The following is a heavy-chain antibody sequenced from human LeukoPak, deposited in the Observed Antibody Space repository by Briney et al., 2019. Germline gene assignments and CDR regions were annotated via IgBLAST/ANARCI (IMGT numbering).Heavy chain of an antibody. CDR3: ARAPPYCSGGSCHDY. CDR2: INHSGST. V-gene: IGHV4-34*01. CDR1: GGSFSGYY. D-gene: IGHD2-15*01. Sequence: KPSETLSLTCAVYGGSFSGYYWSWLRQPPGKGLEWIGEINHSGSTNYNPSLKSRVTISVDTSKHQFSLKLSSVTAADTAVYYCARAPPYCSGGSCHDYWGQGTLVTVSS. J-gene: IGHJ4*02.